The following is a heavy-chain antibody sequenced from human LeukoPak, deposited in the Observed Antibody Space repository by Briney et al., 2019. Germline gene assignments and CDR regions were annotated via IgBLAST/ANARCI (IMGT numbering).Heavy chain of an antibody. CDR1: GGSFSGYY. CDR3: ARGPIVVVPAAISCYMDV. J-gene: IGHJ6*03. CDR2: INHSGST. V-gene: IGHV4-34*01. Sequence: PSETLSLTCAVYGGSFSGYYWSWIRQPPGKGLEWIREINHSGSTNYNPSLKSRVTISVDTSKNQFSLKLSSVTAADTAVYYCARGPIVVVPAAISCYMDVWGKGTTVTVSS. D-gene: IGHD2-2*01.